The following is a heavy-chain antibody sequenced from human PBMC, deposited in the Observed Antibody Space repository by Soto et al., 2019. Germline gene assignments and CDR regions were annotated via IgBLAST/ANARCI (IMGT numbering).Heavy chain of an antibody. CDR2: ISYSGST. CDR1: GGSISSGDFY. CDR3: ARGGPTGGSYKYNWFDP. J-gene: IGHJ5*02. Sequence: PSETLSLTCTVSGGSISSGDFYWSWIRQPPGRGLEWIGYISYSGSTYYNTSLKSRVTISVDTSKNQFSLKLNSVTAADTAVYYCARGGPTGGSYKYNWFDPRGQGTLVTVSS. V-gene: IGHV4-30-4*01. D-gene: IGHD2-15*01.